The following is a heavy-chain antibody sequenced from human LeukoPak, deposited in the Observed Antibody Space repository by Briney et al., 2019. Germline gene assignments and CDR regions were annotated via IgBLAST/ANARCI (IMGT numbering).Heavy chain of an antibody. Sequence: QPGRSLRLSCTASGFTFGDYGMSWVRQAPGKGLEWVGFIRSKAYGGTTEYAASVKGRFTISRDDSKSTAYLQMNSLKTEDTAVYYCTIYCSSTSCYGAFDIWGRGTMVTVSS. V-gene: IGHV3-49*04. D-gene: IGHD2-2*01. J-gene: IGHJ3*02. CDR2: IRSKAYGGTT. CDR1: GFTFGDYG. CDR3: TIYCSSTSCYGAFDI.